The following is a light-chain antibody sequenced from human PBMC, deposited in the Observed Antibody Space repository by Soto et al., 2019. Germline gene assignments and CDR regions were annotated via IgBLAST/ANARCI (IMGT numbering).Light chain of an antibody. J-gene: IGKJ2*01. CDR1: QSVHNNY. CDR2: GAS. V-gene: IGKV3-20*01. CDR3: HLYNRSPYN. Sequence: EIVLTQSTGTLSLSPGERVTLSCRASQSVHNNYLAWYQQKPGQAPRLLIYGASTRATGISDRFSGSGSGTDFTLTISRLEPEDVGVFYCHLYNRSPYNFGQGTKLEIK.